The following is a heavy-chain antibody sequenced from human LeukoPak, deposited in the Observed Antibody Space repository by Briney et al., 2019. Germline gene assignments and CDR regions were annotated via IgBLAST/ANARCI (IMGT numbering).Heavy chain of an antibody. V-gene: IGHV4-39*01. Sequence: SETLSLTCTVSGGSVSGSSFYWGWIRQPPGKGLEWIGSIYHTGSTYSKSSLKSRVTMSVDTSKNHLSLKMSSVTAADTAVYYCARQQWMTSTVDYWGQGTLVTVSS. J-gene: IGHJ4*02. CDR1: GGSVSGSSFY. D-gene: IGHD6-19*01. CDR3: ARQQWMTSTVDY. CDR2: IYHTGST.